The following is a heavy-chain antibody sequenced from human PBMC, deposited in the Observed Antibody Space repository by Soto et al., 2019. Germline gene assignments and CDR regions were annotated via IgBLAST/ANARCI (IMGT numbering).Heavy chain of an antibody. CDR2: IIPILGIA. CDR1: GGTFSSYT. CDR3: ARALELGWYFDL. J-gene: IGHJ2*01. D-gene: IGHD7-27*01. V-gene: IGHV1-69*02. Sequence: QVQLVQSGAEVKKPGSSVKVSCKASGGTFSSYTISWVRQAPGQGLEWMGRIIPILGIANYAQKFQGRVTSTADKSTSTAYMELSSLRSEDTAVYYCARALELGWYFDLWGRGTLVTVSS.